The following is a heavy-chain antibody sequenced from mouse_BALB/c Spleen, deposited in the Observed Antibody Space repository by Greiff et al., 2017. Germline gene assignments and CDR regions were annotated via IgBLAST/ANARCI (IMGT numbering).Heavy chain of an antibody. D-gene: IGHD2-4*01. Sequence: EVNLVESGGGLVKPGGSLKLSCAASGFTFSSYAMSWVRQSPEKRLEWVAEISSGGSYTYYPDTVTGRFTISRDNAKNTLYLEMSSLRSEDTAMYYCARGDYDGYWGQGTLVTVSA. CDR3: ARGDYDGY. J-gene: IGHJ3*01. CDR1: GFTFSSYA. V-gene: IGHV5-9-4*01. CDR2: ISSGGSYT.